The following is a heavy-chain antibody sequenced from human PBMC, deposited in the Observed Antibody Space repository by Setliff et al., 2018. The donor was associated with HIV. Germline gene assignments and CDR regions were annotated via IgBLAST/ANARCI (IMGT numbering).Heavy chain of an antibody. CDR1: GYTFIGYY. CDR3: ARETLDCSSTSCPNWFDP. Sequence: ASVKVSCKASGYTFIGYYIHWVRQAPGQGLEWMGWINPNSGGTNYAQKFQGRVTMTRDTSISTAYMELSRLRSDDTAVYSCARETLDCSSTSCPNWFDPWGQGTLVTVSS. CDR2: INPNSGGT. V-gene: IGHV1-2*02. D-gene: IGHD2-2*01. J-gene: IGHJ5*02.